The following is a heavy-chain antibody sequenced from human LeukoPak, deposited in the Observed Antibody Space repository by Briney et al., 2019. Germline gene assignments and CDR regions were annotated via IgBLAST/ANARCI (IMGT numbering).Heavy chain of an antibody. Sequence: GGSLRLSCAASGFTFVSYWMNWVRQAPGKGLVWVSRINSDGSSTNYADSVKGRFTISRDNAKNTLYLQMNSLRAEDTAVYYCARDLYSSSWHDAFDIWGQGTMVTVSS. V-gene: IGHV3-74*01. CDR2: INSDGSST. J-gene: IGHJ3*02. D-gene: IGHD6-13*01. CDR1: GFTFVSYW. CDR3: ARDLYSSSWHDAFDI.